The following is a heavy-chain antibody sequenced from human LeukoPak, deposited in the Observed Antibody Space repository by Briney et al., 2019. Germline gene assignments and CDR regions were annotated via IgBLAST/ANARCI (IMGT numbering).Heavy chain of an antibody. CDR3: ARDRYSTWFDP. CDR2: INPNGGAT. D-gene: IGHD5-12*01. Sequence: ASVKVSCKASGYTFTDYYIHWLRQAPGQGLEWMGWINPNGGATHYTQKFQGSVTMTIDTSISTAYMEVTSLRSDDTAVYYCARDRYSTWFDPWGQGTLVTVSS. CDR1: GYTFTDYY. J-gene: IGHJ5*02. V-gene: IGHV1-2*02.